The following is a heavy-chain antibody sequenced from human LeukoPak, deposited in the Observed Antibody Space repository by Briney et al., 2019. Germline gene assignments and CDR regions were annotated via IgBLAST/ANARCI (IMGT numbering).Heavy chain of an antibody. Sequence: GGSLRLSCAASGFTFNTYSMNWLRQAPGKGLEWVSSMSSSRNFINYADSVRGRFTISRENAKNSLYLQMNRLRDEDTAVYYCARGYYDLLTGYYTFYFDNWGQGTLVTVSS. V-gene: IGHV3-21*01. CDR3: ARGYYDLLTGYYTFYFDN. CDR1: GFTFNTYS. D-gene: IGHD3-9*01. J-gene: IGHJ4*02. CDR2: MSSSRNFI.